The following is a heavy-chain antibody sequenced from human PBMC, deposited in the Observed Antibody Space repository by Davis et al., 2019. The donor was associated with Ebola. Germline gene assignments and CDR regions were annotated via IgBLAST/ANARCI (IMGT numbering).Heavy chain of an antibody. CDR2: INPSGGST. D-gene: IGHD5-12*01. J-gene: IGHJ4*02. Sequence: ASVKVSCKASGYTFTSYYMHWVRQAPGQGLEWMGIINPSGGSTSYAQKFQGRVTMTEDTSTDTAYMELSSLRSDDTAVYYCAASYSGYGPFDYWGQGTLVTVSS. V-gene: IGHV1-46*01. CDR1: GYTFTSYY. CDR3: AASYSGYGPFDY.